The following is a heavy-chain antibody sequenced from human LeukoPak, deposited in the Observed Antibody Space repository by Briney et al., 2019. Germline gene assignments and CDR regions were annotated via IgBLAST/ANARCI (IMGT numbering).Heavy chain of an antibody. V-gene: IGHV4-39*07. CDR1: GVSISSGTSY. D-gene: IGHD6-6*01. CDR3: AREGGSIAAPGPSGYFDY. J-gene: IGHJ4*02. Sequence: PSETLSLTCTVSGVSISSGTSYWGWIRQPPGTGLDYIGNIYYTGTTFYSPSLKSRVTISVDTSKNQFSLKLSSVTAVDTAVYYCAREGGSIAAPGPSGYFDYWGQGTLVTVSS. CDR2: IYYTGTT.